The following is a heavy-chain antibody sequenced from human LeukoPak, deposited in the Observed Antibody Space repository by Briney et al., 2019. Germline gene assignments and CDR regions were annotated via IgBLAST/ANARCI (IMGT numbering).Heavy chain of an antibody. V-gene: IGHV4-38-2*01. Sequence: PSETLSLTCAVYGGSFSGYYWGWIRQPPGKGLEWIGSIYHSGSTYYNPSLKSRVTISVDTSKNQFSLKLSSVTAADTAVYYCARGSYDFWSGYHLDYWGQGTLVTVSS. D-gene: IGHD3-3*01. CDR3: ARGSYDFWSGYHLDY. CDR2: IYHSGST. CDR1: GGSFSGYY. J-gene: IGHJ4*02.